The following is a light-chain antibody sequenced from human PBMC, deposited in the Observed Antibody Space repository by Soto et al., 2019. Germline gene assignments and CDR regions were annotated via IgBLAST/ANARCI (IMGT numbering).Light chain of an antibody. V-gene: IGLV2-8*01. CDR2: GVN. Sequence: QSFLTQPPSASGSPGQSVAIACTGTSSDVGGCNYVSWYQQHPGKAPKLMIYGVNKRPSGVPDRFSGSKSGNTASLTVSGLQAGDEADYYCSSYAGSSNVFGTGTKVTVL. CDR1: SSDVGGCNY. CDR3: SSYAGSSNV. J-gene: IGLJ1*01.